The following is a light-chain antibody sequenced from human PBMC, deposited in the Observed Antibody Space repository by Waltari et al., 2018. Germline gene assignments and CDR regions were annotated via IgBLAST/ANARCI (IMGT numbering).Light chain of an antibody. Sequence: QSALTQAASVSGSPGQSITIPCTGTSSDVGSYNIVSWYQKHPGKAPKLIISEVTKRPSGVSNRFSGSKSGNTASLTISGLQAEDEADYFCSSYGSINTWLFGGGTKLTVL. CDR1: SSDVGSYNI. V-gene: IGLV2-23*02. CDR3: SSYGSINTWL. CDR2: EVT. J-gene: IGLJ3*02.